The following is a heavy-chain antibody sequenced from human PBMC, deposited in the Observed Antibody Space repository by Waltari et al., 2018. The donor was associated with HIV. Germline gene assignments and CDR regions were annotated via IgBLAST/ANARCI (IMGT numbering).Heavy chain of an antibody. CDR1: GFTFSSYG. V-gene: IGHV3-21*02. CDR3: ARDRTPVTTGDFDS. D-gene: IGHD2-15*01. Sequence: VQLVESGGGVVQPGRSLRLSCAASGFTFSSYGMHWVRQTPQKRLGWVAAIGSSASYIYYSDSLKGRVSVSRDNAKRSVFLQRNNLRSDDTATYYCARDRTPVTTGDFDSWGQGTLVVVSS. J-gene: IGHJ4*02. CDR2: IGSSASYI.